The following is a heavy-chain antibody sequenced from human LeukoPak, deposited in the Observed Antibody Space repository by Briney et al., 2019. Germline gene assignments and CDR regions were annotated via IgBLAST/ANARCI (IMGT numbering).Heavy chain of an antibody. D-gene: IGHD6-6*01. V-gene: IGHV4-39*01. CDR3: ARHEEYSSSSDAFDI. J-gene: IGHJ3*02. CDR2: IYYSGST. CDR1: GGSISSSSYY. Sequence: SETLSLTCTVSGGSISSSSYYWGWIRQPPGKGLEWIGSIYYSGSTYYNPPLKSRVTISVDTSKNQFSLKLSSVTAADTAVYYCARHEEYSSSSDAFDIWGQGTMVTVSS.